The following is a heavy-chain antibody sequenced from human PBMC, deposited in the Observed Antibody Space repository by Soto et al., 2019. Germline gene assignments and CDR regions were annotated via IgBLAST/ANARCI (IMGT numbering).Heavy chain of an antibody. CDR3: ARETPVLLWLGELIDYYGMDV. V-gene: IGHV1-18*01. J-gene: IGHJ6*02. CDR1: GYTFTSYG. CDR2: ISAYNGNT. Sequence: QVQLVQSGAEVKKPGASVKVSCKASGYTFTSYGISWVRQAPGQGLEWMGWISAYNGNTNYAQKLQGRVTMTTDTSTSTAYMELRSLRYDDTAVYYCARETPVLLWLGELIDYYGMDVWGQGTTVTVSS. D-gene: IGHD3-10*01.